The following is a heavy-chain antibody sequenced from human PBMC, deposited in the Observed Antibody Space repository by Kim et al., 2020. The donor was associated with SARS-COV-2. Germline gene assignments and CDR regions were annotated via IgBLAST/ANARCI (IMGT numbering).Heavy chain of an antibody. CDR1: GFTFSSYG. CDR2: ISYDGSNK. D-gene: IGHD6-19*01. Sequence: GGSLRLSCGASGFTFSSYGIHWGRQAPGKGLEWVAFISYDGSNKYYADSVKGRFTISRDNSKNTLSLQMNSLRAEDTAVYYCAKGRAAVAGSPEFDYWGQGTLVTVSS. J-gene: IGHJ4*02. CDR3: AKGRAAVAGSPEFDY. V-gene: IGHV3-30*18.